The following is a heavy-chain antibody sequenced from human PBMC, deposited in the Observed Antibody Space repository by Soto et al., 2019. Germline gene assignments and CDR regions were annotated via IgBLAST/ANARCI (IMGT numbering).Heavy chain of an antibody. CDR2: IFHSGST. J-gene: IGHJ5*02. V-gene: IGHV4-31*03. D-gene: IGHD2-15*01. CDR1: RAFINSGGFY. CDR3: VRGGIAGHWFGP. Sequence: QVQLQESGPGLVQPSETLSLTCSVSRAFINSGGFYYSWIRQPPGKGLEWLGYIFHSGSTLYTPSLRGRLTLSADTSRNQLSLHLTSVTAADTAVYYCVRGGIAGHWFGPWGQGILVTVSS.